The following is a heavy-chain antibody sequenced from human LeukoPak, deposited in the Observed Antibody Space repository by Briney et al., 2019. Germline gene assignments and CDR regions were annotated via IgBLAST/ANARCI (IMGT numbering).Heavy chain of an antibody. D-gene: IGHD3-10*01. Sequence: GESPKISCKGSGYSFTSYWIGWVRQMPGKGLEWMGIIYPGDSDTRYSPSFQGQVTISADKSIGTAYLQWSSLKASDTAMYYCARSVYYGSGSYDYYYGMDVWGQGTTVTVSS. V-gene: IGHV5-51*01. CDR2: IYPGDSDT. CDR3: ARSVYYGSGSYDYYYGMDV. J-gene: IGHJ6*02. CDR1: GYSFTSYW.